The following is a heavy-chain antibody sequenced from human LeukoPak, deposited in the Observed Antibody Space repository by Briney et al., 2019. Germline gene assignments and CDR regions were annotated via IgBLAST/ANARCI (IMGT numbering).Heavy chain of an antibody. D-gene: IGHD1-1*01. J-gene: IGHJ4*02. V-gene: IGHV3-7*01. CDR2: IKQDGGEK. CDR3: ARDEYRNAY. Sequence: GGSLRLSYEVSGFTFSSYWMSWVRQVPGKGLEWVANIKQDGGEKYYVDSVKGRFTISRDNAKNSLYLQMNSLRAEDTAVYYCARDEYRNAYWGQGTLVTVSS. CDR1: GFTFSSYW.